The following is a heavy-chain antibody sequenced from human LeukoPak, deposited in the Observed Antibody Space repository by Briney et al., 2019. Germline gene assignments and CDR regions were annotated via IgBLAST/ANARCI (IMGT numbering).Heavy chain of an antibody. CDR1: GGSVGGFY. CDR3: ATGGAYTSGWYNI. CDR2: IFSSGGT. D-gene: IGHD6-19*01. Sequence: LETLSLTCTVSGGSVGGFYWTWIRQPPGEGMQWIGFIFSSGGTNYNPSLKSRVAISTDTSRNQVSLRVTSVTAADTAVYYCATGGAYTSGWYNIWGQGTLVSVSS. J-gene: IGHJ4*02. V-gene: IGHV4-4*09.